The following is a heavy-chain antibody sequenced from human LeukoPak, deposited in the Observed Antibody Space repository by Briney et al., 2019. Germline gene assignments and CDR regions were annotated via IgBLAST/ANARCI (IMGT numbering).Heavy chain of an antibody. Sequence: PGGSLRLSCAASGFPFSSYGMAWVRQAPGKGLEWMAVISNDGTRKYYADSVKGRFTTSRDNSKNTLYLQMNSLRVEDMAVYYCAKDLTELTLALNCWGQGTLVTVSS. V-gene: IGHV3-30*18. J-gene: IGHJ4*02. CDR3: AKDLTELTLALNC. CDR2: ISNDGTRK. CDR1: GFPFSSYG. D-gene: IGHD3-9*01.